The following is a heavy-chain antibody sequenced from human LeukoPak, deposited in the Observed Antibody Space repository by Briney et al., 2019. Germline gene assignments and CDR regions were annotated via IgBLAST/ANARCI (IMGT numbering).Heavy chain of an antibody. Sequence: ASVKVSCKASRYTFNRYGITWVRQAPGQGLEWMGWISGYNGNTNYAQKLQGRVAMTTDTSTSTAYMELRSLRSDDTAMYYCARDYGYGVTVMISDDYWGQGTLVTVSS. CDR2: ISGYNGNT. CDR3: ARDYGYGVTVMISDDY. V-gene: IGHV1-18*01. CDR1: RYTFNRYG. D-gene: IGHD5-12*01. J-gene: IGHJ4*02.